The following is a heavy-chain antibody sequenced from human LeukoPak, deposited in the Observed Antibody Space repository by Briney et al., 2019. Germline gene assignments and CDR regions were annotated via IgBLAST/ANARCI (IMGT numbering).Heavy chain of an antibody. CDR1: VESLSGYY. D-gene: IGHD4-23*01. CDR3: ARGRGGKYYYYYYYMDV. CDR2: INHSGRT. V-gene: IGHV4-34*01. J-gene: IGHJ6*03. Sequence: PSETLSLTCAVYVESLSGYYWSWIPQPRGKGVEWIGEINHSGRTNYNPSLKSRVTISVDTSKNQFSLKLSSVTAADTAVYYCARGRGGKYYYYYYYMDVWGKGTTVTVSS.